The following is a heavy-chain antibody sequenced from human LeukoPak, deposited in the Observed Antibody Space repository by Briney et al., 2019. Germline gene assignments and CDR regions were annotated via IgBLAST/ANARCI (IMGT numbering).Heavy chain of an antibody. J-gene: IGHJ4*02. CDR2: ISYDGSNK. CDR1: GFTLSSYG. Sequence: PGGSLRLSCAASGFTLSSYGMHWVRQAPGKGLEWVAVISYDGSNKYYADSVKGRFTISRDNSKNTLYLQMNSLRAEDTAVYYCAKSFSAYYYDSSGFDYWGQGTLVTVSS. D-gene: IGHD3-22*01. CDR3: AKSFSAYYYDSSGFDY. V-gene: IGHV3-30*18.